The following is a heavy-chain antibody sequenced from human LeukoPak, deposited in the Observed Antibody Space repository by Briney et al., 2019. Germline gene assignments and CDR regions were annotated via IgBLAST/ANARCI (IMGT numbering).Heavy chain of an antibody. Sequence: ASVKVSCKVSGYTLTELSMHWVRQAPGKGLEWMEGFDPEDGETIYAQKFQGRVTMTEDTSTDTAYMELSSLRSEDTAVYYCATGVQICSGGSCDYWGQGTLVTVSS. CDR2: FDPEDGET. J-gene: IGHJ4*02. V-gene: IGHV1-24*01. D-gene: IGHD2-15*01. CDR3: ATGVQICSGGSCDY. CDR1: GYTLTELS.